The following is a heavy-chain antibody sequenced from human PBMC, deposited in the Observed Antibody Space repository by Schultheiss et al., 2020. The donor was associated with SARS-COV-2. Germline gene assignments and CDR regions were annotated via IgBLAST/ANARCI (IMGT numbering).Heavy chain of an antibody. V-gene: IGHV5-51*01. D-gene: IGHD6-6*01. CDR2: IYPGDSDT. Sequence: GESLKISCKGSGYSFTSYWIGWVRQMPGKGLEWMGIIYPGDSDTRYSPSFQGQVTISADKSINTAYVQWSSLKASDSAIYYCARPSSAMDPPDYWGQGTLVTVSS. CDR1: GYSFTSYW. CDR3: ARPSSAMDPPDY. J-gene: IGHJ4*02.